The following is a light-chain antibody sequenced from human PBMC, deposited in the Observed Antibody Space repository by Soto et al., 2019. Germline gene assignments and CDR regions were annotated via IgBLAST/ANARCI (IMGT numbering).Light chain of an antibody. CDR3: QQYYSPPFT. Sequence: DIVMTQPPDSLAVSLGERATINCKSSQSVLYSSNNKNYLAWYQQKPGQPPKLLIYWASTRQSVVPDRFSGSGSGTDFTLTISSLQAEDVAVYYCQQYYSPPFTFGPGTKVDIK. CDR1: QSVLYSSNNKNY. V-gene: IGKV4-1*01. J-gene: IGKJ3*01. CDR2: WAS.